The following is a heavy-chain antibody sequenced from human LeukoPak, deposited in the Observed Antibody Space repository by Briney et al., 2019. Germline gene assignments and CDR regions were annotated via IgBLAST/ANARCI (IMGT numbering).Heavy chain of an antibody. Sequence: RRASVKVSCKASGYTFSSYGFSWVRQAPGQGFEWMGWISAHNGQANYAQMFQGRVTMTTDTSTSTAYMELRNLRSDDTAVYYCARRANAQLVILDPTHYYYYYYYMDVWGKGTTVTISS. J-gene: IGHJ6*03. D-gene: IGHD6-13*01. CDR1: GYTFSSYG. V-gene: IGHV1-18*01. CDR2: ISAHNGQA. CDR3: ARRANAQLVILDPTHYYYYYYYMDV.